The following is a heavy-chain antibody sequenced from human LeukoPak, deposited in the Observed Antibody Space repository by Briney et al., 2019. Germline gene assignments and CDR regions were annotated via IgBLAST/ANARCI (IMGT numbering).Heavy chain of an antibody. CDR1: GFTFSSYA. J-gene: IGHJ3*02. Sequence: PGGSLRLSCAASGFTFSSYAMSWVRQAPGKGLEWVSAISGSGGSTYYADSVKGRFTIPRDNSKNTLYLQMNSLRAEDTAVYYCAKTYYYDSSGYFYAFDIWGQGTMVTVSS. V-gene: IGHV3-23*01. CDR2: ISGSGGST. D-gene: IGHD3-22*01. CDR3: AKTYYYDSSGYFYAFDI.